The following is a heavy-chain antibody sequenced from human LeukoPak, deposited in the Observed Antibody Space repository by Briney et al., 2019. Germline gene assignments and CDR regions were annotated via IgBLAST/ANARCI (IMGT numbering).Heavy chain of an antibody. CDR2: INHSGST. Sequence: SETLSLTRAVYVGSFSGYYWSWIRQPPGKGVEWIGEINHSGSTNYNPSLKSRVTISVDTSKNQFSLKLSSVTAADTAVYYCAKMELGVGGDWFDPWGQGTLVTVSS. CDR1: VGSFSGYY. J-gene: IGHJ5*02. V-gene: IGHV4-34*01. D-gene: IGHD3-3*01. CDR3: AKMELGVGGDWFDP.